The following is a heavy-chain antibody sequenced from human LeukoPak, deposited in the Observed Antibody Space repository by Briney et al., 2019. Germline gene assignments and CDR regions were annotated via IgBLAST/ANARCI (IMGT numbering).Heavy chain of an antibody. CDR1: GFTVSSNY. J-gene: IGHJ4*02. Sequence: GGSLRLSCAASGFTVSSNYMSWVRQAPGKGLEWVSVIYSGGSTYYADSVKGRFTISRDNSKNTLYLQMNSLRAEDTAVYYCARDLYSSSWNYWGQGTLVTVSS. D-gene: IGHD6-13*01. V-gene: IGHV3-66*01. CDR2: IYSGGST. CDR3: ARDLYSSSWNY.